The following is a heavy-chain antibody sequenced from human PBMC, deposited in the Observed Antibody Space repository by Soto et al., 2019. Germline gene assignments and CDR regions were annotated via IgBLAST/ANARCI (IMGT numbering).Heavy chain of an antibody. D-gene: IGHD5-18*01. CDR2: IYPFDSDT. V-gene: IGHV5-51*01. CDR1: GYSFTSYW. CDR3: ARLARKYSYGYYYYYGMDV. J-gene: IGHJ6*02. Sequence: VASLTLSCKVSGYSFTSYWIGWVRQMPGKGLEWMGIIYPFDSDTRYSPSFQGQVTISADKSISTAYLQWSSLKASDTAMYYCARLARKYSYGYYYYYGMDVWGQGTTVTVSS.